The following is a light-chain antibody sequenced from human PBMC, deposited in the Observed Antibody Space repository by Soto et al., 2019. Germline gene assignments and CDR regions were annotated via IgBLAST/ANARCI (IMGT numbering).Light chain of an antibody. V-gene: IGLV2-23*02. Sequence: QSALTQPASVSGSPGRSITISCTGTSTDVGSYNLVSWYQQQPGRAPKLMIYENSQRPSGVSNRFSGSKSGNTASLPISGLQAEDEAEYYCCAFAGASTLVFGGGTQLTVL. CDR3: CAFAGASTLV. CDR2: ENS. J-gene: IGLJ7*01. CDR1: STDVGSYNL.